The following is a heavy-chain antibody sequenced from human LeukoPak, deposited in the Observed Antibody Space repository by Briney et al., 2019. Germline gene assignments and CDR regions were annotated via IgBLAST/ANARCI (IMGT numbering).Heavy chain of an antibody. CDR1: GGSISSYY. D-gene: IGHD1-26*01. CDR2: IYYSGST. J-gene: IGHJ5*02. V-gene: IGHV4-59*08. CDR3: ARHEEVVGATKFDP. Sequence: SETLSLTCTVSGGSISSYYWSWIRQPPGKGLEWIGYIYYSGSTNYNPSLKSRVTISVDTSKNQFSLKLSSVTAADTAVYYCARHEEVVGATKFDPWGQGTLVTVSS.